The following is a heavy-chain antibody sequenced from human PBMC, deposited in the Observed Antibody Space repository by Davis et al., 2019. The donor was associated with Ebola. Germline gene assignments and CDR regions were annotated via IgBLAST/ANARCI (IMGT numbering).Heavy chain of an antibody. Sequence: GESLKISCAASRLTFSSYAINWVRQAPGKGLEWVSYISSSGSTIYYADSVKGRFTISRDNAKNSLYLQMNSLRAEDTAVYYCARETVVPAAIFRLNYYYGMDVWGQGTTVTVSS. D-gene: IGHD2-2*01. CDR3: ARETVVPAAIFRLNYYYGMDV. CDR1: RLTFSSYA. CDR2: ISSSGSTI. V-gene: IGHV3-48*03. J-gene: IGHJ6*02.